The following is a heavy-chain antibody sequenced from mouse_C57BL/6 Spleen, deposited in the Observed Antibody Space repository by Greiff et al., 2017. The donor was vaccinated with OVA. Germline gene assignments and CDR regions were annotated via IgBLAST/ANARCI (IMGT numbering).Heavy chain of an antibody. Sequence: QVQLQQPGAELVRPGSSVKLSCKASGYTFTNYWMHWVKQRPIQGLEWIGNIDPSDSETHYNQKFKDKATLTVDKSSSTAYMQLSSLTSEDSAVYYCARWQAQGFAYWGQGTLVTVSA. CDR3: ARWQAQGFAY. D-gene: IGHD3-2*02. CDR2: IDPSDSET. V-gene: IGHV1-52*01. J-gene: IGHJ3*01. CDR1: GYTFTNYW.